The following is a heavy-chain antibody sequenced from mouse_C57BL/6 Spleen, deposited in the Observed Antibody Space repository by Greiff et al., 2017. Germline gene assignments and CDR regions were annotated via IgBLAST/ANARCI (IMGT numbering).Heavy chain of an antibody. CDR3: ARSDSSGTDFDY. V-gene: IGHV1-82*01. Sequence: VQLQQSGPELVKPGASVKISCKASGYAFSSSWMNWVKQRPGKGLEWIGRIYPGDGDTNYNGKFKGKATLTADKSSSTAYMQLSSLTSEDSAVYFCARSDSSGTDFDYWGQGTTLTVSS. CDR2: IYPGDGDT. J-gene: IGHJ2*01. CDR1: GYAFSSSW. D-gene: IGHD3-2*02.